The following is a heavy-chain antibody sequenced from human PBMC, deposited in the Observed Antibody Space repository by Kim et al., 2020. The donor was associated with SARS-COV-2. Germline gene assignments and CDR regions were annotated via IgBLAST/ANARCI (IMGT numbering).Heavy chain of an antibody. CDR1: GGSISSSSYY. CDR3: ASERDYSSGWYRYWFDP. J-gene: IGHJ5*02. V-gene: IGHV4-39*07. CDR2: IYYSGST. D-gene: IGHD6-19*01. Sequence: SETLSLTCTVSGGSISSSSYYWGWIRQPPGKGLEWIGSIYYSGSTYYNPSLKSRVTISVDTSKNQFSLKLSSLTAADTAVYYCASERDYSSGWYRYWFDP.